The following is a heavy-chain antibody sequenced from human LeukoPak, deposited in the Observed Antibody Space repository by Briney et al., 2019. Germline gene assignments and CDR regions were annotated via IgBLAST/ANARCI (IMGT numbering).Heavy chain of an antibody. V-gene: IGHV4-39*01. CDR3: ARRGGSVVVITYFDY. J-gene: IGHJ4*02. Sequence: PSETLSLTCTVSGGSISSSSYYWGWIRQPPGKGLEWIGSIYYSGSTYYNPSLKSRVTVSVDTSKNQFSLKLSSVTAADTAVYYCARRGGSVVVITYFDYWGQGTLVTVSS. CDR1: GGSISSSSYY. D-gene: IGHD3-22*01. CDR2: IYYSGST.